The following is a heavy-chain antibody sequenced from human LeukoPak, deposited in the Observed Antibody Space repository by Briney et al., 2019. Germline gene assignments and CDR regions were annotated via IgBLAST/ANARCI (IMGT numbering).Heavy chain of an antibody. J-gene: IGHJ4*02. CDR1: GFTFSHYG. CDR3: ARAGGRAGYYFDY. CDR2: ISYDGSNK. V-gene: IGHV3-30*03. Sequence: KPGRSLRLSCAASGFTFSHYGVHWVRQAPGKGLEWVAVISYDGSNKYYADSVKGRFTISRDNSKNTLYLQMNSLRAEDTAVYYCARAGGRAGYYFDYWGQGTLVTVSS. D-gene: IGHD3-10*01.